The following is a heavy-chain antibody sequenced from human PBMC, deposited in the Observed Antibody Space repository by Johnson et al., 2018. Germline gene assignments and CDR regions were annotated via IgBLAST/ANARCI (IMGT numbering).Heavy chain of an antibody. J-gene: IGHJ1*01. CDR2: IRSKAYGGTT. D-gene: IGHD1-26*01. V-gene: IGHV3-49*03. CDR1: GFTFGDYA. Sequence: VQLVQAGGGLVQPGRSLRLSCTASGFTFGDYAMSWFRQAPGKGLEWVGFIRSKAYGGTTEYAGSGKGRFPISRDDSKSIAYLQMNSLKTEDTAVYYCTRDRIVGATSGYCQHWGQGTLVTVSS. CDR3: TRDRIVGATSGYCQH.